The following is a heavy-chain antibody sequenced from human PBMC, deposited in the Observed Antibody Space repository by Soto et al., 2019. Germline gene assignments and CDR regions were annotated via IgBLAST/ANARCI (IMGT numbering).Heavy chain of an antibody. CDR3: AKDYYDSSGYYQRGYYFDY. CDR1: GVTFSSYA. J-gene: IGHJ4*02. Sequence: GGSMRLSCAASGVTFSSYAMSWVRQATGKGLEWVSAISGSGGSTYYADSVKGRFTISRDNSKNTLYLQMNSLRAEDTAVYYCAKDYYDSSGYYQRGYYFDYWGQGTLVTVSS. CDR2: ISGSGGST. V-gene: IGHV3-23*01. D-gene: IGHD3-22*01.